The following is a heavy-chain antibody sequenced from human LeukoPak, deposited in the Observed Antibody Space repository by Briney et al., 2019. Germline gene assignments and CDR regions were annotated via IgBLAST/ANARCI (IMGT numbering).Heavy chain of an antibody. Sequence: PSETLSLTCTVSGGSISSSSYYWGWIRQPPGKGLEWIGSIYYSGSTYYNPSLKSRVTISVDTSKNQFSLKLRSVTAADTAVYYCARGYTAMSRNYYYGMDVWGQGTTVTASS. J-gene: IGHJ6*02. CDR2: IYYSGST. CDR3: ARGYTAMSRNYYYGMDV. D-gene: IGHD5-18*01. CDR1: GGSISSSSYY. V-gene: IGHV4-39*07.